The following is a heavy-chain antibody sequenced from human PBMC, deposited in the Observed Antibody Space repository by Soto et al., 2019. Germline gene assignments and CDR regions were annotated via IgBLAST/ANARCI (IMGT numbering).Heavy chain of an antibody. CDR3: AKDTVRGWELLGNDY. V-gene: IGHV3-23*01. CDR2: ISGSGGST. Sequence: EVQLLESGGGLVQPGGSLRLSCAASGFTFSSYAMSWVRQAPGKGLEWVSAISGSGGSTYYSDSVKGRFTISRDNSKNTLYLQMNSLRAEDTAVYYCAKDTVRGWELLGNDYWGQGTLVTVSS. CDR1: GFTFSSYA. D-gene: IGHD1-26*01. J-gene: IGHJ4*02.